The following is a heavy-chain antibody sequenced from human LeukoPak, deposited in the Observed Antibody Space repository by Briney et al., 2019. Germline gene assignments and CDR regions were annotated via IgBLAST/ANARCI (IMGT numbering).Heavy chain of an antibody. CDR3: ARDDSGYAFDY. Sequence: GGSLRLSCAASGFTFSSYSINWFRQAPGKGLKWVSSISSSSSYIYYADSVKGRFTISKDNAKNSLYLQMNSLRAEDTAVYYCARDDSGYAFDYWGQGTLVTVSS. J-gene: IGHJ4*02. V-gene: IGHV3-21*01. CDR1: GFTFSSYS. CDR2: ISSSSSYI. D-gene: IGHD5-12*01.